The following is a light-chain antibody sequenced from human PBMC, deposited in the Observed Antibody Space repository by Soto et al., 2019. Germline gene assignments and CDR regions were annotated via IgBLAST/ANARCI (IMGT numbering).Light chain of an antibody. CDR2: RNN. CDR3: AAWDDSLSGHYV. Sequence: QSALTQPPSASGTPGQRVTISCSGSRSNIGSYYVYWSQQLPGTAPKFLIFRNNQRPSVVPDRFFGSKSGTSASLAISGFRSEDEADYYCAAWDDSLSGHYVFGTGTKVTVL. J-gene: IGLJ1*01. CDR1: RSNIGSYY. V-gene: IGLV1-47*01.